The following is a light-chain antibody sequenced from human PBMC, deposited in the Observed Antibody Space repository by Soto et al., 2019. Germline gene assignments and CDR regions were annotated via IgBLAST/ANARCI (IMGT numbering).Light chain of an antibody. CDR1: SSDVGGYNY. Sequence: QSALTQPASVSGSPGQSITISCTGTSSDVGGYNYVSWHQQHPGKAPKLMIYEVSNRPSGVSNRFSGSKSGNTASLTISGLQAEDEADYYCSSYTSSSTLVVFGGGTTLTVL. CDR2: EVS. J-gene: IGLJ2*01. CDR3: SSYTSSSTLVV. V-gene: IGLV2-14*01.